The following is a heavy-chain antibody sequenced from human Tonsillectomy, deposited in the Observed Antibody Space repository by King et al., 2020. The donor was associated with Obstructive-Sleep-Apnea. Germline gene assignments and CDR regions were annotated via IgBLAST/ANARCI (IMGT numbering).Heavy chain of an antibody. Sequence: VQLVESGGGLVQPGGSLRLSCAASGFTVSSNYMSWVRQAPGKGLEWVSVIYSGGSTYYADSVKGRFTISRHNSKNTLYLQMNSLRAEDTAVYYCARARYYGSGIFSDWGQGTLVTVSS. D-gene: IGHD3-10*01. J-gene: IGHJ4*02. CDR1: GFTVSSNY. CDR2: IYSGGST. V-gene: IGHV3-53*04. CDR3: ARARYYGSGIFSD.